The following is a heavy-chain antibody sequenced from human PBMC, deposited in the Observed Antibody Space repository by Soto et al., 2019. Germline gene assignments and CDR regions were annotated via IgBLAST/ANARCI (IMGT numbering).Heavy chain of an antibody. J-gene: IGHJ4*02. CDR1: GGSISSSNW. CDR3: ARIFTPNIAAAGTFDY. V-gene: IGHV4-4*02. D-gene: IGHD6-13*01. CDR2: MYHSGKT. Sequence: QVQLQESGPGLVKPSGTLSLTCAVSGGSISSSNWWSWVRQPPGKGLEWIGEMYHSGKTNYNPSLKSRVTISVDKSKNHFSLKLSSVTAADTAVYYCARIFTPNIAAAGTFDYWGQGTLVTVSS.